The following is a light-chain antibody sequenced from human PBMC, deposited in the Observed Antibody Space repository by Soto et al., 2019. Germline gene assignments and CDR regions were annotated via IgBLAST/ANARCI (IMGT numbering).Light chain of an antibody. CDR1: SSSIGAGYD. CDR3: KSYAGSNTYV. J-gene: IGLJ1*01. V-gene: IGLV1-40*01. Sequence: QSVLTQPPSVSGAPGQRVTISCAGGSSSIGAGYDVHWYQQVPGTAPKLLIYGNFNRPSGVPDRFSGSKSGTSASLAITGLQAGDEADYFCKSYAGSNTYVFGSGTKVTVL. CDR2: GNF.